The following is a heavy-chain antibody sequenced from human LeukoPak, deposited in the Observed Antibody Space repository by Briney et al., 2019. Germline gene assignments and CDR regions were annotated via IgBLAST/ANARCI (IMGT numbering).Heavy chain of an antibody. D-gene: IGHD6-13*01. CDR1: GYSFILYG. CDR2: ISTSTGDT. CDR3: ARDVGITVADSFDP. Sequence: ASVKVSCKTSGYSFILYGISWVRQAPGQGPEWMGWISTSTGDTKYTQKFQGRVTLTTDTSTSTAYMELSSLRSNDTAVYYCARDVGITVADSFDPWGQGTLVTVSS. V-gene: IGHV1-18*01. J-gene: IGHJ5*02.